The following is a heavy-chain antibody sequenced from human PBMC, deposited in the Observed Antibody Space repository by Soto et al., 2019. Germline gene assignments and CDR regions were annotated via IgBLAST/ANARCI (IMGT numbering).Heavy chain of an antibody. Sequence: PGGSLRLSCVASDFTFSYYWMHWVCQVPGKGLVWVSRIHSDGSSTTYADSVKGRFTISRDNAKNTLYLQMASLRVEDTDVYYCARGDVGAFDLWGQGTMVTVSS. J-gene: IGHJ3*01. CDR2: IHSDGSST. CDR3: ARGDVGAFDL. CDR1: DFTFSYYW. D-gene: IGHD1-26*01. V-gene: IGHV3-74*03.